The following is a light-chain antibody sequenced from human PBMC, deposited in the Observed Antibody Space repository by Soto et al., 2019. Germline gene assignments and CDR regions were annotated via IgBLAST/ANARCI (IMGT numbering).Light chain of an antibody. Sequence: DIQMTQSPSSLSASVGDRVTITCRASQAISGHLAWYQQKPGKAPKSLIYAASNLQSGVPSRFSGSESGTNFTLTIRSLQPEDFATYYCQQYNLYPITFGQGTRLEI. V-gene: IGKV1D-16*01. CDR1: QAISGH. CDR3: QQYNLYPIT. CDR2: AAS. J-gene: IGKJ5*01.